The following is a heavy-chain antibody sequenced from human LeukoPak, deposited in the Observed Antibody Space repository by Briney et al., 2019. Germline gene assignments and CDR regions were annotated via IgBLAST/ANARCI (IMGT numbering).Heavy chain of an antibody. V-gene: IGHV4-34*01. CDR2: INHSGST. Sequence: SETLSLTCAVYGGSFSGYYWSWIRQPPGKGLEWIGEINHSGSTNYNPSLKSRVTMSVDTSKNQFSLRLSAVTAADTAVYYCARGNQLDYWGQGTLVTVSS. CDR3: ARGNQLDY. CDR1: GGSFSGYY. D-gene: IGHD1-14*01. J-gene: IGHJ4*02.